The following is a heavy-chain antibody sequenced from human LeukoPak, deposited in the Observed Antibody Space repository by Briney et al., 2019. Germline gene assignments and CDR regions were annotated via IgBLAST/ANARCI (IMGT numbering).Heavy chain of an antibody. V-gene: IGHV3-23*01. D-gene: IGHD2-2*02. Sequence: GGSLRLSCAASGFTFSSYAMSWVRQAPGKGLEWVSAISGSGGSTYYADSVKGRFTISRDNSKHTLYLQMNSLRAEDTAVYYCARVVVPAAISYWGQGTLVTVSS. CDR1: GFTFSSYA. J-gene: IGHJ4*02. CDR3: ARVVVPAAISY. CDR2: ISGSGGST.